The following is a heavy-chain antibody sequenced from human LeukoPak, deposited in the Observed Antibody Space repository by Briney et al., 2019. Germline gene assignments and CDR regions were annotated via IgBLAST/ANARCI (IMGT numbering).Heavy chain of an antibody. J-gene: IGHJ4*03. CDR3: ATRSSTLTAARCFDD. Sequence: SETLSLTCAVHGESFSAYFWSWIPQVPGKGLEWIGEIDHRGSSNYNPPLKSRATISVDTSKNHFSLSLTSVTAADTAVYYCATRSSTLTAARCFDDWGQGTVVTVSS. CDR2: IDHRGSS. D-gene: IGHD6-6*01. CDR1: GESFSAYF. V-gene: IGHV4-34*01.